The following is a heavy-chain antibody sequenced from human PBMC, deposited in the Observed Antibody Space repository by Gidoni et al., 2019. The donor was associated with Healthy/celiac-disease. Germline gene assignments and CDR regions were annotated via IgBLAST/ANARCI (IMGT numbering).Heavy chain of an antibody. D-gene: IGHD5-18*01. CDR3: ARGASPPSWGPSGGYSYGLSLFDY. Sequence: QVQLQQWGAGLLKPSETLSLTCAVYGGSFSGYYWSWIRQPPGKGLEWIGEINHSGSTNYNPSLKSRVTRSVDTSKNQFSLKLSSVTAADTAVYYCARGASPPSWGPSGGYSYGLSLFDYWGQGTLVTVSS. CDR2: INHSGST. J-gene: IGHJ4*02. V-gene: IGHV4-34*01. CDR1: GGSFSGYY.